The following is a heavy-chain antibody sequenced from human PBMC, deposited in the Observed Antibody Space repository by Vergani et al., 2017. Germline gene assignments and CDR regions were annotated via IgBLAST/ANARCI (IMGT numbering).Heavy chain of an antibody. Sequence: EVRLVDSGGGLVQPGGSLRLSCAASGFSVSDNYMSWVRQAPGKGLEWVSILYVVGTSDYADSVKGRFTVSRDISKNTLHLQLNSLRVEDTAVYHCARPSAPGDYDALDIWGQGTMVTVSS. CDR1: GFSVSDNY. D-gene: IGHD4-17*01. CDR3: ARPSAPGDYDALDI. J-gene: IGHJ3*02. CDR2: LYVVGTS. V-gene: IGHV3-66*04.